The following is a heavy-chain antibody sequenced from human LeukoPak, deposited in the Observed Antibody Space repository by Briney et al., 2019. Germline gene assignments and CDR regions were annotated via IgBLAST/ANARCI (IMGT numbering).Heavy chain of an antibody. CDR2: INPNSGGT. J-gene: IGHJ1*01. CDR3: ARVYYYGAGTEYFQH. Sequence: GASVKVSCKASGYTFTSYYMHWVRQSPGQGLEWMGWINPNSGGTNYAQKFQGRVTMTRDTSISTAYMELSTLRSDDTAVYYCARVYYYGAGTEYFQHWGQGTLVTVSS. V-gene: IGHV1-2*02. D-gene: IGHD3-10*01. CDR1: GYTFTSYY.